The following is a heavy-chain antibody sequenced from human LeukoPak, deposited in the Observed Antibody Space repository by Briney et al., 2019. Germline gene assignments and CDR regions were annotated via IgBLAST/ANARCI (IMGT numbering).Heavy chain of an antibody. D-gene: IGHD3-10*01. J-gene: IGHJ6*03. CDR3: ARDRLITMVRGVIRYMDV. V-gene: IGHV3-30*02. CDR1: GFTFSSYG. Sequence: PGGSLRLSCSASGFTFSSYGMHWVRQAPGKGLEWVAFIRSDGSDKYDADSVKGRFTISRDNSKNTLYLQMNSLRAEDTAVYYCARDRLITMVRGVIRYMDVWGKGTTVTVSS. CDR2: IRSDGSDK.